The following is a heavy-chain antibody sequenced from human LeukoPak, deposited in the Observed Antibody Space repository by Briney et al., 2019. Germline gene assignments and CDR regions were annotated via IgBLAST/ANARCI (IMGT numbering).Heavy chain of an antibody. J-gene: IGHJ4*02. CDR3: AKLPGGATHLDY. D-gene: IGHD1-26*01. V-gene: IGHV3-30*02. CDR1: GFTFSSYG. CDR2: IRYDGSNK. Sequence: GGSLRLSCAASGFTFSSYGMHWVRQAPGKGLEWVAFIRYDGSNKYYADSVKGRFTISRDNSENTLYLQMNSLRAEDTAVYYCAKLPGGATHLDYWGQGTLVTVSS.